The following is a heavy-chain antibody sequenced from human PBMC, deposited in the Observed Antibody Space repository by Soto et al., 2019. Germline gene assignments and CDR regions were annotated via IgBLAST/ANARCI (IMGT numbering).Heavy chain of an antibody. V-gene: IGHV4-39*01. CDR2: IYYSGST. CDR3: ARVELRYYYYGMDV. Sequence: SETLSLTCTVSGGSISSSSYYWGWIRQPPGKGLEWIGSIYYSGSTYYNPSLKSRVTISVDTSKNQFSLKLSSVTAADTAVYYCARVELRYYYYGMDVWGQGTTVTVSS. J-gene: IGHJ6*02. CDR1: GGSISSSSYY. D-gene: IGHD1-7*01.